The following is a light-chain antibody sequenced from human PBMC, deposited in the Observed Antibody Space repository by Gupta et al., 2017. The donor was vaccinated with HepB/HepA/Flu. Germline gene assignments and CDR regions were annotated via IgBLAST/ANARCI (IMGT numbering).Light chain of an antibody. CDR3: QQDDTTPFT. Sequence: DIVMTQSPDSLAVSLGERATINCKSSQTVLYSSNSKNYLAWYQQKPGQPPKLLIYWASTRESGVPDRFSGSGSGTDFTLTISSLQAEDVSVYYCQQDDTTPFTFGPGTKVDIK. V-gene: IGKV4-1*01. J-gene: IGKJ3*01. CDR2: WAS. CDR1: QTVLYSSNSKNY.